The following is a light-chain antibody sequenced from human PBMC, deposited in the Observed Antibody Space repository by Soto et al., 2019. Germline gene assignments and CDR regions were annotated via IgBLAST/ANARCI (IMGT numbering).Light chain of an antibody. Sequence: DIQMTQSPSSLSASAGDRVTITCRASQNINIYLNWYQQRQGKAPEVLIYTTSNLQTGVPSRFSGSGSGTDFTLTISTLQPEDFATYYCQQSYSTPLSFGGGTKVEIK. J-gene: IGKJ4*01. CDR1: QNINIY. CDR3: QQSYSTPLS. V-gene: IGKV1-39*01. CDR2: TTS.